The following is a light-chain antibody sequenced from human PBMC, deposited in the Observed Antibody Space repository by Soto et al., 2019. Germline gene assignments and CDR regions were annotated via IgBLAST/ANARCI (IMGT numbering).Light chain of an antibody. CDR3: AAWDDSLNGLV. V-gene: IGLV1-44*01. Sequence: QSVLTQPPSASGTPGQRVTISCSGSSSNIGSNTVNWYQQLPGTAPKLLIYNNNQRPSGVPDRFSGSKSGTSASLAISGLHSEDEADYNCAAWDDSLNGLVFGTGTKLTVL. J-gene: IGLJ1*01. CDR1: SSNIGSNT. CDR2: NNN.